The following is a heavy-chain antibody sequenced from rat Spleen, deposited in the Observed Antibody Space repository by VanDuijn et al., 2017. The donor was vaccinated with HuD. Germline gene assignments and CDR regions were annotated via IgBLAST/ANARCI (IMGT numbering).Heavy chain of an antibody. CDR1: GFTFSDFG. Sequence: EVQLVESGGGLVQPGRSLKLSCTASGFTFSDFGMPWIRQAPTKGLEWVASISPNGGSTYYRDSVKGRFTISRDNAKSTLYLQMDSLRSEDTATYYCVSHGARISRFAYWGQGTLVTVSS. CDR2: ISPNGGST. V-gene: IGHV5-19*01. CDR3: VSHGARISRFAY. D-gene: IGHD2-7*01. J-gene: IGHJ3*01.